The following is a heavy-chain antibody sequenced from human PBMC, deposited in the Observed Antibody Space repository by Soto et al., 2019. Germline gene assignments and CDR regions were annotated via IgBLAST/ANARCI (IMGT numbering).Heavy chain of an antibody. CDR1: GGSISSGGYY. D-gene: IGHD3-10*01. CDR3: ARVFGFGGMDV. CDR2: IYYSGST. J-gene: IGHJ6*02. V-gene: IGHV4-31*03. Sequence: SETLSLTCTDSGGSISSGGYYWSWIRQHPGKGLEWIGYIYYSGSTYYNPSLKCRVTISVDTSKNQFSLKLSSVTAADTAVYYCARVFGFGGMDVWGQGTTVTVS.